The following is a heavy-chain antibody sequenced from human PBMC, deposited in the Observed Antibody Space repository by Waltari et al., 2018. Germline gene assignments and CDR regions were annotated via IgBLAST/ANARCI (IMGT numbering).Heavy chain of an antibody. V-gene: IGHV3-23*01. CDR3: AKELERKPYYYYGWDV. J-gene: IGHJ6*02. CDR1: GFTFSDYA. D-gene: IGHD1-1*01. CDR2: ISNSDDTT. Sequence: EMHLLESGGSLAQPGESLRLSCAASGFTFSDYAMAWVRQAPGKGLEWVSTISNSDDTTYYAECVKGRFTISRDNTKSTLVLQMNSLRADDTAIYYCAKELERKPYYYYGWDVWGQGTTVTVSS.